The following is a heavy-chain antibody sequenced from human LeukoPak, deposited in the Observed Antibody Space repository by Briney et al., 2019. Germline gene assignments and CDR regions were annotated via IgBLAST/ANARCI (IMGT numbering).Heavy chain of an antibody. Sequence: IPSETLSLTCTVSGGSISSYYWSWIRQPPGKGLEWIGYIYYSGSTNYNPSLKSRVTISVDTSKNQFSLKLSSVTAADTAVYYCARVLGASSTSFLSYYYYYYGMDVWGQGTTVTVSS. V-gene: IGHV4-59*01. J-gene: IGHJ6*02. CDR3: ARVLGASSTSFLSYYYYYYGMDV. D-gene: IGHD2-2*01. CDR2: IYYSGST. CDR1: GGSISSYY.